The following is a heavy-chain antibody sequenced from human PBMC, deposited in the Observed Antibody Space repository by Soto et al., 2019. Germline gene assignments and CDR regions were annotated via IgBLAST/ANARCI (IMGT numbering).Heavy chain of an antibody. CDR2: IIPIFGTA. V-gene: IGHV1-69*06. D-gene: IGHD2-21*01. CDR3: ARGKSGRDCYNFDY. Sequence: QGQLVQTGAEVKKPGSSVKVSCKASGGTFSSYAISWVRQAPGQGLEWMGGIIPIFGTANYAQKFQDRVTITEDKSTSRAYMELSSLRSEDTAVYYCARGKSGRDCYNFDYWGQGTLVTVS. J-gene: IGHJ4*02. CDR1: GGTFSSYA.